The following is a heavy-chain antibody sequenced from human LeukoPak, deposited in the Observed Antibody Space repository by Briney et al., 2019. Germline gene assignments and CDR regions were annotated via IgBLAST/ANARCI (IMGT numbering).Heavy chain of an antibody. Sequence: GRSLRLSCAASGFTFSSYGMHWVRQAPGKGLEWVAFIRYDGSNKYYADSVKGRFTISRDNSKNTLYLQMNSLRAEDTAVYYCAKSLEGIVYYYFYMDVWGKGTTVTVSS. CDR1: GFTFSSYG. CDR3: AKSLEGIVYYYFYMDV. J-gene: IGHJ6*03. CDR2: IRYDGSNK. D-gene: IGHD2-21*01. V-gene: IGHV3-30*02.